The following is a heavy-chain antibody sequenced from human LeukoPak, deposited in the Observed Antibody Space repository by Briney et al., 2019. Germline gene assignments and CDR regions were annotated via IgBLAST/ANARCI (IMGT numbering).Heavy chain of an antibody. J-gene: IGHJ4*02. Sequence: GASVKVSCKASGYTFPNYYIHWVRQAPGQGLEWMGIINPSGGSASYAQKFQGRVTMTRDTSTSTVYMELSSLRSEDTAVYYCARRQWLAFDYWGQGTLVTVSS. CDR3: ARRQWLAFDY. V-gene: IGHV1-46*01. CDR2: INPSGGSA. CDR1: GYTFPNYY. D-gene: IGHD6-19*01.